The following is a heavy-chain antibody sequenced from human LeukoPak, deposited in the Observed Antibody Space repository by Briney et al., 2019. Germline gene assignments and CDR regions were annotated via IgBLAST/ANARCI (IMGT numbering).Heavy chain of an antibody. J-gene: IGHJ4*02. CDR1: GYTFTSYG. CDR2: ISAYNGNT. CDR3: ARHPQAVATRAFDY. D-gene: IGHD5-12*01. Sequence: ASVKVSCKASGYTFTSYGISWVRQAPGQGLEWMGWISAYNGNTNYAQKLQGRVTMTTHTSTSTAYMELRSLRSDDTAVYYCARHPQAVATRAFDYWGQGTLVTVSS. V-gene: IGHV1-18*01.